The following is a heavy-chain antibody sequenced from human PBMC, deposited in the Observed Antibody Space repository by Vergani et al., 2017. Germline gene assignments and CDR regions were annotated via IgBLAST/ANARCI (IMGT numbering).Heavy chain of an antibody. D-gene: IGHD4-23*01. CDR2: ISSNGGST. V-gene: IGHV3-64D*06. CDR1: GFTFSSYA. CDR3: VKTLGDYGGNSY. J-gene: IGHJ4*02. Sequence: EVQLVESGGGLVQPGRSLRLSCAASGFTFSSYAMHWVRQAPGKGLEYVSAISSNGGSTYYSDSVKGRFTISRDNSKNTLYLQMSSLRAEDTAVYYCVKTLGDYGGNSYWGQGTLVTVSS.